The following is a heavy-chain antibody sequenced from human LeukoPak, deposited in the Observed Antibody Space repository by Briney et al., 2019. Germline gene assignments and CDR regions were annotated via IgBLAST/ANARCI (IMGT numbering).Heavy chain of an antibody. D-gene: IGHD6-19*01. Sequence: PSETLSPTCTVSDGSISNYYWSCIRQPPGKGLEWIGYIYYSGSTNYNPSLKSRVTMSVDTSKNQFSLKLSSVTAADTAVYYCARNAAVATSRSWFDPWGQGTLVTASS. V-gene: IGHV4-59*08. CDR1: DGSISNYY. CDR2: IYYSGST. CDR3: ARNAAVATSRSWFDP. J-gene: IGHJ5*02.